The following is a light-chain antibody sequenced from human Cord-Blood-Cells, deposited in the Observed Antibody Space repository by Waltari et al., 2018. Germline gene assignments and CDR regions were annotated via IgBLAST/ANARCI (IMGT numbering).Light chain of an antibody. CDR2: GAS. Sequence: EIVMTQSPATLSVSPGERATLSCRASQSVSSNLARYQQKPGQAPRLLLYGASTRATGIPARFSGSGSGTEFTLTISSLQSEDFAVYYCQQYNNWPPGTFGQGTRLEIK. V-gene: IGKV3D-15*01. J-gene: IGKJ5*01. CDR3: QQYNNWPPGT. CDR1: QSVSSN.